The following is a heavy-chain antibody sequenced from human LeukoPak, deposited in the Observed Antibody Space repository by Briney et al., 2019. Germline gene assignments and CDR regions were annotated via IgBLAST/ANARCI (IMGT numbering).Heavy chain of an antibody. J-gene: IGHJ4*02. D-gene: IGHD6-6*01. CDR3: ARDRLSSSGIYFDY. CDR2: IYYSGST. CDR1: GGSISSYY. Sequence: SETLSLTCTVSGGSISSYYWSWIRQPPGKGLEWIGYIYYSGSTNYNPSLKSRVTISVDTSKNQFSLKLSSVTAADTAVYYCARDRLSSSGIYFDYWGQGTLVTVSS. V-gene: IGHV4-59*12.